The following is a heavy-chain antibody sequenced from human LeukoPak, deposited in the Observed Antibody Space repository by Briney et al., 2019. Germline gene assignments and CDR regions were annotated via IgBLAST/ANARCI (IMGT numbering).Heavy chain of an antibody. Sequence: GGSLRLSCAASGFNFSNYAMIWVRQAPGKGLECVSGISGSGDSTYYADSVKGRFTISRDNSKNTLYLQMNSLRAEDTALYYCAKDRSLVPAALNYWGQGTLVIVSS. J-gene: IGHJ4*02. V-gene: IGHV3-23*01. CDR1: GFNFSNYA. D-gene: IGHD2-2*01. CDR3: AKDRSLVPAALNY. CDR2: ISGSGDST.